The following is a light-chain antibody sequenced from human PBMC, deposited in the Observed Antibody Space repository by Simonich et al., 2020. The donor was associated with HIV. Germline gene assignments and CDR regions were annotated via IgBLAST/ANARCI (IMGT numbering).Light chain of an antibody. V-gene: IGLV2-14*03. J-gene: IGLJ2*01. CDR3: SSYTSSSTVV. CDR1: RSDVGGYNS. Sequence: QSALTQPASVSGSPGQSITISCTGTRSDVGGYNSVSWYHQHPGKAPKLMIYNVSTRPSGVSNRFSGSKSGNTASLTISGLQAEDEADYHCSSYTSSSTVVFGGGTKVTVL. CDR2: NVS.